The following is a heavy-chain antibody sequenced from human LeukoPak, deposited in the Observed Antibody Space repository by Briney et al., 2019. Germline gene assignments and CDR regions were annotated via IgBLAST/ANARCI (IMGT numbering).Heavy chain of an antibody. CDR3: ARDYYGGIDL. D-gene: IGHD3-10*01. V-gene: IGHV3-74*01. CDR2: INNDGST. J-gene: IGHJ1*01. CDR1: GFTFGKYW. Sequence: PGGSLRLSCVATGFTFGKYWMHWVRQAPGKELVCISRINNDGSTVYADSVAGRFTISRDNARDTLYLQMNSLRVEDTAVYYCARDYYGGIDLWGQGTLVTVSS.